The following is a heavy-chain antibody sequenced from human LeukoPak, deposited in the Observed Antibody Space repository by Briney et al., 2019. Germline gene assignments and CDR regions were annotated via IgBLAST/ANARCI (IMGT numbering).Heavy chain of an antibody. CDR3: ARVPYDDYAYYFDY. J-gene: IGHJ4*02. CDR2: FYYSGST. CDR1: GGSISSHY. V-gene: IGHV4-59*11. Sequence: PSETLSLTCTVSGGSISSHYWSWIRQPPGKGLEWIGYFYYSGSTNYNPSLKSRVTISADTSKNQFSLKLSSVTTADTAVYFCARVPYDDYAYYFDYWGQGTLVTVSS. D-gene: IGHD4-17*01.